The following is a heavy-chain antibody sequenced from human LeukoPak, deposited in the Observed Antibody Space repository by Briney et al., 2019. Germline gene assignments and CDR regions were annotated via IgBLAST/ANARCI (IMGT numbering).Heavy chain of an antibody. Sequence: ASVKVSCKASGYTFTSYYMHWVRQAPGQGLEWMGIINPSGGSTSYAQKFQGRATMTRDMSTSTVYMELSSLRSEDTAVYYCARDFVGATLDYWGQGTLVTVSS. D-gene: IGHD1-26*01. CDR2: INPSGGST. J-gene: IGHJ4*02. V-gene: IGHV1-46*01. CDR1: GYTFTSYY. CDR3: ARDFVGATLDY.